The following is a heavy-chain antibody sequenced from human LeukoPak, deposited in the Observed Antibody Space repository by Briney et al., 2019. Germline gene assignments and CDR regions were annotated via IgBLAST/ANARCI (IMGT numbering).Heavy chain of an antibody. Sequence: SETLSLTCSVSGDSISSNEWWSWVRQPPGKGLEWIGEVFHSGSTNFNPSLKSRVTISIDKSKNQFSLEVTSVTAADTAIYYCARDLAVAGTNYFDFWGQGVLVTVSS. CDR2: VFHSGST. CDR3: ARDLAVAGTNYFDF. CDR1: GDSISSNEW. D-gene: IGHD6-19*01. V-gene: IGHV4-4*02. J-gene: IGHJ4*02.